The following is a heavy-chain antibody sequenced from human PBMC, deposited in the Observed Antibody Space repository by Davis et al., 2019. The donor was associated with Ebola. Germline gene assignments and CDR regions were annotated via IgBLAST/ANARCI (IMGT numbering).Heavy chain of an antibody. CDR1: GFTFSTYG. V-gene: IGHV3-48*02. CDR2: ISSTSTTI. Sequence: GESLKISCAASGFTFSTYGMNWVRQSPGKGLEWVSYISSTSTTIQYADSVKGRFTISRDNARNSLYLHMNSLTDADTAVYYCPRGYYGDYLCDSWGQGTLVTVSS. J-gene: IGHJ5*01. D-gene: IGHD4-17*01. CDR3: PRGYYGDYLCDS.